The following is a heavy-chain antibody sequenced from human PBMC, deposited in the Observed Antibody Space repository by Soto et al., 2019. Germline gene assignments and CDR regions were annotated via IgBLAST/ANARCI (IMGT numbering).Heavy chain of an antibody. J-gene: IGHJ4*02. Sequence: GGSLRLSCAASGVSFSSYAMSWVRQAPGKGLEWVSAISGSGGSTYYADPVKGRFTISRDNSKNTLYLQMNSLRAEDTAVYYCAKTPPGYCSGGSCYFRYFDYWGQGT. CDR1: GVSFSSYA. V-gene: IGHV3-23*01. CDR2: ISGSGGST. D-gene: IGHD2-15*01. CDR3: AKTPPGYCSGGSCYFRYFDY.